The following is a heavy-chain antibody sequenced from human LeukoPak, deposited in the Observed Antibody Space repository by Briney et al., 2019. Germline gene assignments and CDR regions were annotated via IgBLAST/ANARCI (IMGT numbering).Heavy chain of an antibody. CDR2: NYYSGST. CDR3: ARERYYDESSGFPPVQLHAFDI. D-gene: IGHD3-22*01. V-gene: IGHV4-59*01. Sequence: SETLSLICAGSGGSITSYYWSWLRQPPGKELEGFRHNYYSGSTNDNTSLQSRVTISVDTSKNHFSLKLSSVTAADTAVYYCARERYYDESSGFPPVQLHAFDIWGQGTMVTVSS. J-gene: IGHJ3*02. CDR1: GGSITSYY.